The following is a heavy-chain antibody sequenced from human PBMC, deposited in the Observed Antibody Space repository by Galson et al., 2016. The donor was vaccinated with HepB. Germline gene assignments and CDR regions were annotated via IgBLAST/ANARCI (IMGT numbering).Heavy chain of an antibody. D-gene: IGHD6-6*01. CDR2: IRSKAYGGTT. J-gene: IGHJ2*01. CDR1: GFTFGDYG. CDR3: SREGSIAARRSVWYFDL. Sequence: SLRLSCAASGFTFGDYGMSWFRQAPGKGLEWVGFIRSKAYGGTTDYAASVKGRFTVSRDDSESIAYLQMNSLKTEDTAVYFCSREGSIAARRSVWYFDLWGRGTLVTVSS. V-gene: IGHV3-49*03.